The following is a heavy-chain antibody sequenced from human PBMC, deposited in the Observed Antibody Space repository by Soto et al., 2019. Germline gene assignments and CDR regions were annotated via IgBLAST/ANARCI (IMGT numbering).Heavy chain of an antibody. Sequence: ASVKVSCKASGYTFTSYAISWVRQAPGQGLEWMGGIIPIFGTANYAQKFQGRVTITADESTSTAYMELSSLRSEDTAVYYCARVHFCSPTVSYYYYYYGMDVWGQGTTVTVSS. CDR2: IIPIFGTA. V-gene: IGHV1-69*13. CDR3: ARVHFCSPTVSYYYYYYGMDV. CDR1: GYTFTSYA. D-gene: IGHD4-17*01. J-gene: IGHJ6*02.